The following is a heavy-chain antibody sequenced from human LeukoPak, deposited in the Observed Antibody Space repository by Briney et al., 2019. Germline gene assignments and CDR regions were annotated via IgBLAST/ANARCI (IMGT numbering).Heavy chain of an antibody. CDR1: GFTFSSYG. D-gene: IGHD5-12*01. CDR2: IWYDGSNK. CDR3: ARESVVTTKHDAFDI. Sequence: GGSLRLSCAASGFTFSSYGMHWVRQAPGKGLEWVAVIWYDGSNKYYADSVKGRFTISRDNSKNTLYLQMNSLRAEDTAVYYCARESVVTTKHDAFDIWGQGTMVTVSS. V-gene: IGHV3-33*01. J-gene: IGHJ3*02.